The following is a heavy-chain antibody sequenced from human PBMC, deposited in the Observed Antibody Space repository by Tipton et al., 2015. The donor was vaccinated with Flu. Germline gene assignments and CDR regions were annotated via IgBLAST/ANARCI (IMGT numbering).Heavy chain of an antibody. V-gene: IGHV4-34*01. J-gene: IGHJ3*02. CDR1: GGSFSGYY. D-gene: IGHD2-15*01. CDR2: INHSGST. CDR3: ARAHSRQYCSGGSCYQWLNWVRSGDAFDI. Sequence: TLSLTCAVYGGSFSGYYWSWIRQPPGKGLEWIGEINHSGSTNYKPSLKSRVTISVDTSKNQFSLKLSSVTAADTAVYYCARAHSRQYCSGGSCYQWLNWVRSGDAFDIWGQGTMVTVSS.